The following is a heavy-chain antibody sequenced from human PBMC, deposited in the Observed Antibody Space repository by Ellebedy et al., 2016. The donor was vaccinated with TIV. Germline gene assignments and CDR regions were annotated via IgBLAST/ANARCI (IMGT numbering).Heavy chain of an antibody. V-gene: IGHV3-74*01. D-gene: IGHD4-23*01. CDR2: INSDGSST. CDR1: GFTFSSYW. Sequence: GESLKISCAASGFTFSSYWMHWVRQAPGKGLVWVSRINSDGSSTSYADSVKGRFTISRDNAKNTLYLQMNSLRAEDTAVYYCARDLSLTRYAFDIWGQGTMVTVSS. J-gene: IGHJ3*02. CDR3: ARDLSLTRYAFDI.